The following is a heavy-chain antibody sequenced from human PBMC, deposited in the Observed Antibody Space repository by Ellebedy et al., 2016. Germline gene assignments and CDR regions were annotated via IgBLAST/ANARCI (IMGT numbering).Heavy chain of an antibody. CDR2: ISSSGSTI. V-gene: IGHV3-11*01. Sequence: GESLKISCAASGFTFSDYSMNWIRQAPGKGLEWVSSISSSGSTINYADSVKGRFIISRDNAKNSLYLQMNSLRAEDTAVFYCARDTRFIDHQHNWFDPWGQGTLVTVSS. J-gene: IGHJ5*02. CDR1: GFTFSDYS. CDR3: ARDTRFIDHQHNWFDP. D-gene: IGHD1-26*01.